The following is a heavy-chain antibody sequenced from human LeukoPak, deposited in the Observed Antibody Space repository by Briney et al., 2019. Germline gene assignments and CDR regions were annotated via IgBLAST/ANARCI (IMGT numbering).Heavy chain of an antibody. Sequence: GGSLRLSCAASGFTFSSYSMNWVRQPPGKGLEWVSAISGSGGSRYYADSVKGRFTISRDNSKNTLYLQMNSLRAEDTAIYYCAKDKGVAGHDYWGQGTLVTVSS. CDR3: AKDKGVAGHDY. CDR1: GFTFSSYS. J-gene: IGHJ4*02. CDR2: ISGSGGSR. D-gene: IGHD3-3*01. V-gene: IGHV3-23*01.